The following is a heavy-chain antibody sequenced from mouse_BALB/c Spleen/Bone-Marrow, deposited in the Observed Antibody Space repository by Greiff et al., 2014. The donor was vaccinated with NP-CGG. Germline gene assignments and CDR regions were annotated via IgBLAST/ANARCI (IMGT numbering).Heavy chain of an antibody. CDR2: ISSGGGYT. J-gene: IGHJ4*01. D-gene: IGHD4-1*01. CDR1: GFTFSTYG. Sequence: DVMPVESGGDLVKPGGSLKLSCAASGFTFSTYGMSWVRQTPDKRLEWVATISSGGGYTYYPDSVKGRFTISRDNANNTLYLQMSSLKSEDTAMYYCTRQRNWDHYAMDYWGQGTSVTVSS. V-gene: IGHV5-6*02. CDR3: TRQRNWDHYAMDY.